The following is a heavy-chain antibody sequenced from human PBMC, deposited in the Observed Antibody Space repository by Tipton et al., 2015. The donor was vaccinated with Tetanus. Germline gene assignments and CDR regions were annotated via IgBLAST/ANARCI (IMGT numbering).Heavy chain of an antibody. CDR3: ARDSNFYSYSYKGMDV. Sequence: TLSLTCTVSGGSINSVNYCWSWIRQPPGKGLEWIGYVFHSGSTKYNPSLKSRVTISVDTSKNQSSLKLRSVTAADTAVYYCARDSNFYSYSYKGMDVWGQGTTVTVSS. CDR2: VFHSGST. V-gene: IGHV4-61*01. J-gene: IGHJ6*02. CDR1: GGSINSVNYC. D-gene: IGHD4-11*01.